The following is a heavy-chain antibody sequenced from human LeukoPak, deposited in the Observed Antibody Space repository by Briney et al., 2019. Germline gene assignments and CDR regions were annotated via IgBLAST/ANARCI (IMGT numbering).Heavy chain of an antibody. V-gene: IGHV3-7*01. J-gene: IGHJ4*02. Sequence: GGSLRLSCAASGFTFSSYWMSWVRQAPGKGLEWVANIKQDGSEKYYVDSVKGRFTISRDNAKTSLYLQMNSLRAEDTAVYYCALSGSYALIDYWGQGTLVTVSS. D-gene: IGHD1-26*01. CDR1: GFTFSSYW. CDR3: ALSGSYALIDY. CDR2: IKQDGSEK.